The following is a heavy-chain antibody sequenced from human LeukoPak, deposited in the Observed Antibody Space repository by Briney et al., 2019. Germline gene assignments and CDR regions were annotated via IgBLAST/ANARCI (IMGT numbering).Heavy chain of an antibody. CDR1: GGTFSSYA. Sequence: GASVKVSCKASGGTFSSYAISWVRQAPGQGLEWMGGIIPIFGTANYAQKFQGRVTITADESTSTAYMELSSLRSEDTAVYYCARELAAMVSGIYYFDYWGQGTLVTVSS. J-gene: IGHJ4*02. V-gene: IGHV1-69*13. CDR2: IIPIFGTA. CDR3: ARELAAMVSGIYYFDY. D-gene: IGHD5-18*01.